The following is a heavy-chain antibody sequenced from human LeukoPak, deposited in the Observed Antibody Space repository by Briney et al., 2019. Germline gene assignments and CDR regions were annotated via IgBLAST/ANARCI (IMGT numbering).Heavy chain of an antibody. V-gene: IGHV1-2*02. CDR3: ARQYCSSTSCYTGDWFDP. J-gene: IGHJ5*02. CDR2: INPNSGGT. Sequence: ASVKVSCKASGYTFTGYYMHWVRQAPGQGLEWMGWINPNSGGTNYAQKFQGRVTMTRDTSISTAYMELSRLRSDDTAVYYCARQYCSSTSCYTGDWFDPWGQGTLVTVSS. CDR1: GYTFTGYY. D-gene: IGHD2-2*02.